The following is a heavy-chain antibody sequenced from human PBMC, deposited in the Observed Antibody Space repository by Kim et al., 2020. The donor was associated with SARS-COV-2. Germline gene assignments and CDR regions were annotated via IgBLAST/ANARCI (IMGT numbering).Heavy chain of an antibody. CDR3: AGPRDSSGYYLPGS. Sequence: TPSLKSRVTISVDTSKNQFSLKLRSVTAADTAVYYCAGPRDSSGYYLPGSWGQGTLVTVSS. V-gene: IGHV4-39*01. D-gene: IGHD3-22*01. J-gene: IGHJ5*02.